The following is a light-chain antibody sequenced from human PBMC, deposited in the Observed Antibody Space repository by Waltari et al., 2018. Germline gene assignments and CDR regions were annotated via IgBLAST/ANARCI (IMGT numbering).Light chain of an antibody. J-gene: IGLJ1*01. CDR2: QDT. CDR3: QTWDTSNEAI. Sequence: SYELTQPPSVSVSPGQTATISCSGARSGEKFATGYQQKPGQSPVLVIYQDTKRPSGIPERFSGSNSGNTATLTISGTQALDEADYYCQTWDTSNEAIFGPGTKVTVL. CDR1: RSGEKF. V-gene: IGLV3-1*01.